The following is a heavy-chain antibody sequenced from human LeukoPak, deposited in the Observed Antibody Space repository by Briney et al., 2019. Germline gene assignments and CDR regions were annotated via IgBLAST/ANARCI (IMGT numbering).Heavy chain of an antibody. V-gene: IGHV3-7*01. CDR1: GFSFGNFW. Sequence: GGSLRLSCAASGFSFGNFWMSWVRQAPGRGLQWVASMKGDASLIYYVDSVKGRFTISRDNARNSLYMQMNSLRVEDTAVYYCARLFGGVTTFDYWGQGALVTVSS. J-gene: IGHJ4*02. CDR3: ARLFGGVTTFDY. D-gene: IGHD2-8*02. CDR2: MKGDASLI.